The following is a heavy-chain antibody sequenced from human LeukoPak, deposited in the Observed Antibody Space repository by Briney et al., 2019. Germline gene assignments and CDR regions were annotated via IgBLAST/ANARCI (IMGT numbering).Heavy chain of an antibody. CDR1: GFTFSSYA. J-gene: IGHJ4*02. CDR2: ISGSGGST. V-gene: IGHV3-23*01. Sequence: PGGSLRLSCAASGFTFSSYAMSWFRQAPGKGLEWVSAISGSGGSTYYADSVKGRFTISKDNSKNTLYLQMNSLRAEDTAVYYCANDNDYGDYWGQGTLVTVSS. CDR3: ANDNDYGDY.